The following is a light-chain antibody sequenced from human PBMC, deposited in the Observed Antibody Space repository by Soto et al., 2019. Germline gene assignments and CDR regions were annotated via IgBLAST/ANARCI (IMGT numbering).Light chain of an antibody. Sequence: DTAMPALRLSPPATPGEPASISCRSSQSPLHSNGYNYLDWYLQKPGQSPQLLIYLGSNRASGVPDRFSGSGSGTDFTLKISRVEAEDVGVYYCMQALPAPLTFGGGTKVDIK. V-gene: IGKV2-28*01. CDR3: MQALPAPLT. CDR1: QSPLHSNGYNY. CDR2: LGS. J-gene: IGKJ4*01.